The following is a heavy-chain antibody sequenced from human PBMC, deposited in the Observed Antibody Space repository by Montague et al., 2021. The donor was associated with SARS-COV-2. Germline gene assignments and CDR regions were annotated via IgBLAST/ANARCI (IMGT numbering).Heavy chain of an antibody. CDR1: GGSISSSNW. Sequence: SETLSLTCAVSGGSISSSNWWSWVRQPPGKGLEWIGDIYHSGSTNYNPSLKSRVTISVDTSKSQFSLKLSSVTAADTAVYYCARDLAPYYGSGSYYNPIDAFDIWGQGTMVTVSS. CDR2: IYHSGST. CDR3: ARDLAPYYGSGSYYNPIDAFDI. J-gene: IGHJ3*02. D-gene: IGHD3-10*01. V-gene: IGHV4-4*02.